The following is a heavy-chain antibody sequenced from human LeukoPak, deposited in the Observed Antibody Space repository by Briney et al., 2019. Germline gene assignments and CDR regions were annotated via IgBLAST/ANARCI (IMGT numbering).Heavy chain of an antibody. CDR2: ISYDGSNK. J-gene: IGHJ4*02. D-gene: IGHD3-22*01. Sequence: PGGSLRLSCAASGFTFSSYGMHWVRQAPGKGLEWVAVISYDGSNKYYADSVKGRFTISRDNSKNTLYLQMNSLRAEDTAVYYCAKGDTYYYDSSGYAFDYWGQGTLVTVSS. V-gene: IGHV3-30*18. CDR3: AKGDTYYYDSSGYAFDY. CDR1: GFTFSSYG.